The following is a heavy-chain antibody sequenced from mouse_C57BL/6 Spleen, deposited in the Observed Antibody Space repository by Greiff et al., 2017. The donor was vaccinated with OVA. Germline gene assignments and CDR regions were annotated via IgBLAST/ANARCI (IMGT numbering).Heavy chain of an antibody. Sequence: EVQQVESGGDLVKPGGSLKLSCAASGFTFSSYGMSWVRQTPDKRLEWVATISSGGSYTYYPDSVKGRFTISRDNAENTLYLQKSSLKSEDTAMYYCARLQGTGSYYYAMDYWGQGTSVTVSS. J-gene: IGHJ4*01. V-gene: IGHV5-6*01. CDR3: ARLQGTGSYYYAMDY. D-gene: IGHD4-1*01. CDR1: GFTFSSYG. CDR2: ISSGGSYT.